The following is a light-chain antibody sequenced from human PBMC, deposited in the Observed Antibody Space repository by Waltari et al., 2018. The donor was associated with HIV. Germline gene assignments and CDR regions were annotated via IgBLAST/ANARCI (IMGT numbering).Light chain of an antibody. J-gene: IGKJ1*01. V-gene: IGKV3-11*01. Sequence: EIVLTQSPDTLSLSPGETATLSCRASQSLSSSLVWYQQKPGQAPRLLIHDASKRANGIPARFSGSGSGTDFTLTISSLEPEDFAIYYCQQRSNWPPWTFGQGTKVEIK. CDR2: DAS. CDR3: QQRSNWPPWT. CDR1: QSLSSS.